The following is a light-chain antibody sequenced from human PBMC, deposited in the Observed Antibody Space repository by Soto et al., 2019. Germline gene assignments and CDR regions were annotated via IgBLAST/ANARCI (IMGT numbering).Light chain of an antibody. CDR3: QQYSSFSPET. V-gene: IGKV1-5*01. CDR1: QSISSS. J-gene: IGKJ1*01. Sequence: DVKMTQLASTLSASVGDRVTITCRASQSISSSLAWYQQKPGKAPKLLIYDASSLESGVPSRFSGSGSGTEFTLTISSLQPDDFATYYCQQYSSFSPETFGQRTKV. CDR2: DAS.